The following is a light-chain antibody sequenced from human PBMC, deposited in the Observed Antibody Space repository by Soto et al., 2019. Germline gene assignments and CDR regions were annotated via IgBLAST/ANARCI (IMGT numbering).Light chain of an antibody. J-gene: IGKJ1*01. V-gene: IGKV1-8*01. CDR1: QGISNY. CDR2: AAS. CDR3: QQYYSYPRT. Sequence: AIRMTQSPSSFSASTGDRVTITCRASQGISNYLAWYQQKPGRAPKLLIYAASTLQSGVPSRFSGSGSGTDFSLTISCLQSEDFATYYCQQYYSYPRTFGQGTKVEI.